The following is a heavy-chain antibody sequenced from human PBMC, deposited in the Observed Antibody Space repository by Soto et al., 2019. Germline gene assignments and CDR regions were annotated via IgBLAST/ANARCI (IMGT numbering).Heavy chain of an antibody. Sequence: EVQLVESGGGLVKPGGSLRLSCAASGFTFSSYSMNWVRQAPGKGLEWVSSISSSSSYIYYADSVKGRFTISRDNAKNSLYLQMNSPGAEDTVVYYGARAPYLYASRGYWAYWGQGTLVTVSS. D-gene: IGHD3-22*01. J-gene: IGHJ4*02. CDR1: GFTFSSYS. V-gene: IGHV3-21*01. CDR3: ARAPYLYASRGYWAY. CDR2: ISSSSSYI.